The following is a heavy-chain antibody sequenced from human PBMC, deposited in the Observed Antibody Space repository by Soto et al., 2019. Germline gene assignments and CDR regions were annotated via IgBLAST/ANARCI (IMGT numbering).Heavy chain of an antibody. CDR1: GGSIYSYY. CDR3: ARGEYSGYDYSWFDP. CDR2: FYYSGST. Sequence: PSETLSLPCTFSGGSIYSYYWSWIRQPPGEGLEGIGFFYYSGSTNYNPSLNSRVTISVDTSKNQFSLKLRSVTAADTALFYCARGEYSGYDYSWFDPWGQGTQVTVSS. J-gene: IGHJ5*02. D-gene: IGHD5-12*01. V-gene: IGHV4-59*01.